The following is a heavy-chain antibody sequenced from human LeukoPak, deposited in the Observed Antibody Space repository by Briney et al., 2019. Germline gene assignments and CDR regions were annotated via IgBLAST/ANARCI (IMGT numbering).Heavy chain of an antibody. CDR2: IPYDGSNK. CDR3: AREPGAYYYDSSGYFDDY. V-gene: IGHV3-30*04. CDR1: GFTFSSYA. Sequence: GGSLRLSCAASGFTFSSYAMHWVRQAPGKGLEWVAVIPYDGSNKYYADSVKGRFSISRDNSKNTLYLQMNSLRAEDTAVYYCAREPGAYYYDSSGYFDDYWGQGTLVTVSS. J-gene: IGHJ4*02. D-gene: IGHD3-22*01.